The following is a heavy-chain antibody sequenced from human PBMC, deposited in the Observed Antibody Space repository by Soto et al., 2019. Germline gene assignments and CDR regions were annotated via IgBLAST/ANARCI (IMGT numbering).Heavy chain of an antibody. CDR3: ARQYCTYGALDT. J-gene: IGHJ5*02. V-gene: IGHV1-69*12. CDR2: IIPIFGTA. CDR1: GGTFSSYA. D-gene: IGHD2-8*02. Sequence: QVQLVQSGAEVKKPESSVKVSCKASGGTFSSYAISWVRQAPGQGLEWMGGIIPIFGTANYAQKFQGRVTITAGERMSTVCLQLGNLRAVYAPVCVFARQYCTYGALDTRGQVSRLAVSS.